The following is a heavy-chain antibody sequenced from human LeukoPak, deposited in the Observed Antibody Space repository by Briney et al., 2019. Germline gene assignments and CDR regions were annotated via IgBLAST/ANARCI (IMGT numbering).Heavy chain of an antibody. V-gene: IGHV4-39*07. CDR1: GGSLSSSSYY. J-gene: IGHJ4*02. CDR2: IYYSGST. D-gene: IGHD1-26*01. CDR3: AREGVGATKY. Sequence: SETLSLTCTVSGGSLSSSSYYWGWIRQPPGKGLEWIGSIYYSGSTYYNPSLKSRVTISVDTSKNQFSLKLSSVTAADTAVYYCAREGVGATKYWGQGTLVTVSS.